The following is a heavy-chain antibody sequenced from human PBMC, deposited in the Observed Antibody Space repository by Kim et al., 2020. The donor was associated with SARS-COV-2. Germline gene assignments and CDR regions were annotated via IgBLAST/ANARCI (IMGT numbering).Heavy chain of an antibody. CDR1: GFTFSSYW. Sequence: GGSLRLSCAASGFTFSSYWMHWVRQAPGKGLVWVSRINSDGSSTSYADSVKGRFTISRDNAKNTLYLQMNSLRAEDTAVYYCARDCGYSGYDYVSHTYYYDGMDVWGQGTTVTVSS. CDR3: ARDCGYSGYDYVSHTYYYDGMDV. J-gene: IGHJ6*02. CDR2: INSDGSST. V-gene: IGHV3-74*01. D-gene: IGHD5-12*01.